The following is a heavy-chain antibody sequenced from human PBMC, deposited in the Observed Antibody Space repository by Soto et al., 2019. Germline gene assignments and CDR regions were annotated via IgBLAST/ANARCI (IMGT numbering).Heavy chain of an antibody. V-gene: IGHV3-21*01. CDR1: VFTFSSHS. D-gene: IGHD6-25*01. J-gene: IGHJ4*02. CDR2: ISISSSYI. CDR3: ARLDRGSLDY. Sequence: PGGSLRLSCAASVFTFSSHSMNWVRQAPGKWLEWFSSISISSSYIXXADSVKGRXTISRYNSKNLXYLQMXSLRAEDTAVYYCARLDRGSLDYWRRGTLVTVSS.